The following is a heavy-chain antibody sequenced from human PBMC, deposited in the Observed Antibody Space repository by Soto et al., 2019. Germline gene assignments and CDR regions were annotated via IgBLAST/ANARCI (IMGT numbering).Heavy chain of an antibody. Sequence: ASVKVSCKASVYTFTSYDSNWVRQATGQGLEWMGWMNPHSGNTGYAQKFQGRVTMTGNTSITTAYMELSGLRSEDTAVYYCARRRATAGIVVDYWGQGTLVTVSS. CDR3: ARRRATAGIVVDY. CDR1: VYTFTSYD. D-gene: IGHD6-13*01. J-gene: IGHJ4*02. V-gene: IGHV1-8*01. CDR2: MNPHSGNT.